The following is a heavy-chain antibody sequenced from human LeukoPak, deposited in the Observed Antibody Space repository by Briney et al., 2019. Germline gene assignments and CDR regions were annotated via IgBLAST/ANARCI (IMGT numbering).Heavy chain of an antibody. CDR1: GFTFRNYA. CDR2: VTDSGTNT. Sequence: GGPLRLSCAASGFTFRNYAMSWVRQAPGKGLECTSYVTDSGTNTDYADSVKGRFTISRDNSKNTLYLQMNSLTAEDTAVYYCAKDDIIKNWWGQGTLVTVSS. CDR3: AKDDIIKNW. D-gene: IGHD2/OR15-2a*01. J-gene: IGHJ4*02. V-gene: IGHV3-23*01.